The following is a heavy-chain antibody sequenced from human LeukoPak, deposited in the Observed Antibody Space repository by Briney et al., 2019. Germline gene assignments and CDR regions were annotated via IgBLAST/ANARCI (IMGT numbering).Heavy chain of an antibody. CDR3: ARETLGSGWYGGWFDP. CDR1: GYTVTRYY. CDR2: INPNSGGT. D-gene: IGHD6-19*01. Sequence: ASGKVCCKASGYTVTRYYMNWVGQAAGQGGEGRGGINPNSGGTNYAQNFQGRVTMTSDTSISTAYMELTRLRSDDTAVYYCARETLGSGWYGGWFDPWGQGTLVTVSS. J-gene: IGHJ5*02. V-gene: IGHV1-2*02.